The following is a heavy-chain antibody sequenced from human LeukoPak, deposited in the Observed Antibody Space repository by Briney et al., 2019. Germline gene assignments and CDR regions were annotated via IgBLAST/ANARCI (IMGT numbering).Heavy chain of an antibody. V-gene: IGHV3-33*01. CDR1: GFTFSSYG. J-gene: IGHJ4*02. CDR3: ARDLIAVRGEYYFDY. D-gene: IGHD3-10*01. Sequence: GGSLRLSCAASGFTFSSYGMHWVRQAPGKGLEWVAVIWYDGSNKYYADSVKGRFTISRDNSKNSLYLQMNSLRDEDTAVYYCARDLIAVRGEYYFDYWGQGTLVTVSS. CDR2: IWYDGSNK.